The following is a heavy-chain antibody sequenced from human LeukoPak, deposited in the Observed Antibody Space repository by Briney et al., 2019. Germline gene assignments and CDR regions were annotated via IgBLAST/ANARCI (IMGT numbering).Heavy chain of an antibody. D-gene: IGHD6-19*01. CDR2: IIPILGIA. Sequence: GSSVNVSCKASGGTFSSYAISWVRQAPGQGLEWMGRIIPILGIANYAQKFQGRVTITADKSTSTAYMELSSLRSEDTAVYYCARDKRRAGIEVADPDFDYWGQGTLVTVSS. V-gene: IGHV1-69*04. CDR1: GGTFSSYA. J-gene: IGHJ4*02. CDR3: ARDKRRAGIEVADPDFDY.